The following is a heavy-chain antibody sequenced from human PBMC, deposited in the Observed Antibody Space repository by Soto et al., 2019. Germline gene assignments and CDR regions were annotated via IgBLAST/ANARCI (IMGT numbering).Heavy chain of an antibody. V-gene: IGHV3-23*01. CDR3: AKGGLESSHGTVDN. J-gene: IGHJ4*02. CDR1: GFTFGTYA. CDR2: ISSNAAST. D-gene: IGHD3-16*01. Sequence: EVQLLESGENLVQPGGSLRLSCAASGFTFGTYAMSWVRQAPGKGLEWVSSISSNAASTFYADSVKGRFTISRDTSKNTVEPDIDSLRGGNKGGYYCAKGGLESSHGTVDNWGQGTLVTVSS.